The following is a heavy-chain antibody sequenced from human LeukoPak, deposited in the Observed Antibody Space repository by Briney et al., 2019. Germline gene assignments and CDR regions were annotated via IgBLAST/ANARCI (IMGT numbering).Heavy chain of an antibody. Sequence: GGSLRLSCAASGFTFSSYGMHWVRQAPGKGLEWVAVIWYDGGNKYYADSVKGRFTISRDNSKNTLYLQMNSLRAEDTAVYYCARDEGLHMFDYWGQGTLVTVSS. V-gene: IGHV3-33*01. CDR1: GFTFSSYG. J-gene: IGHJ4*02. CDR3: ARDEGLHMFDY. CDR2: IWYDGGNK.